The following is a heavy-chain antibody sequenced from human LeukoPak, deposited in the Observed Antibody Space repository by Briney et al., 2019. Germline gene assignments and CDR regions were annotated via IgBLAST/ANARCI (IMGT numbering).Heavy chain of an antibody. J-gene: IGHJ4*02. D-gene: IGHD3-10*01. CDR3: ARGLTMVRAKYYFDY. CDR1: GGSISSYY. V-gene: IGHV4-59*01. CDR2: IYYSGST. Sequence: PSETLSLTCTVSGGSISSYYWSWIRQPPGKGLEWIGYIYYSGSTNHNPSLKSRVTISVDTSKNQFSLKLSSVTAADTAVYYCARGLTMVRAKYYFDYWGQGTLVTVSS.